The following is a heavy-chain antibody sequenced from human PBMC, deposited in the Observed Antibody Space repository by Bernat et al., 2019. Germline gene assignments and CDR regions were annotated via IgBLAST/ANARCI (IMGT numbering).Heavy chain of an antibody. CDR2: ISWNSGSI. CDR1: GFTFDDYA. J-gene: IGHJ4*02. V-gene: IGHV3-9*01. CDR3: AKGFHPHIAAANLD. D-gene: IGHD6-13*01. Sequence: EVQLVESGGGLVQPGMSLRLSCAASGFTFDDYAMHWVRQAPGKGLEWVSGISWNSGSIGYADSVKGRFTISRDNAKNSLYLQMNSLRAEDTALYYCAKGFHPHIAAANLDWGQGTLVTVSS.